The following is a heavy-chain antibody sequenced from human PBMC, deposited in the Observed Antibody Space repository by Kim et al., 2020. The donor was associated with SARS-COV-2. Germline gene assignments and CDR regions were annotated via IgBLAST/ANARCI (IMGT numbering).Heavy chain of an antibody. CDR1: GYTFTNFD. V-gene: IGHV1-8*01. Sequence: ASVKVSCKASGYTFTNFDINWVRQAPGQGLEWMGWMNPNSGNPGYAQKFQGRVTLTRNTSISTAYMELSSLRSEDTAVYYCARSSKPGNSWYSHYYYYYG. CDR3: ARSSKPGNSWYSHYYYYYG. J-gene: IGHJ6*01. CDR2: MNPNSGNP. D-gene: IGHD6-13*01.